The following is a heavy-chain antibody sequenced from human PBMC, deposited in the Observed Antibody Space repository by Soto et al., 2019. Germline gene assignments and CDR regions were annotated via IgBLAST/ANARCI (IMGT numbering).Heavy chain of an antibody. CDR3: ARESTRKTIIAAAGRNYYYYYMDV. D-gene: IGHD6-13*01. J-gene: IGHJ6*03. V-gene: IGHV1-18*01. Sequence: QVQLVQSGAEVKKPGASVKVSCKASGYTFTSYGIIWVRQAPGQGLEWMGWISAYNGNTNYAQKLQGRVTMTTDTSTSTAYMELRSLRSDDTAVYYCARESTRKTIIAAAGRNYYYYYMDVWGKGTTVTVSS. CDR2: ISAYNGNT. CDR1: GYTFTSYG.